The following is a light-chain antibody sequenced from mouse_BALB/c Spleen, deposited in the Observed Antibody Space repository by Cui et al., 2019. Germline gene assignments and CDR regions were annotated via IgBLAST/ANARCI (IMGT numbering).Light chain of an antibody. CDR2: STS. CDR3: QQRSSYPPLT. CDR1: SSVSY. Sequence: HIVLTQSPAIMSASPGKQVTITCSACSSVSYMHWFQQKPGTSPKLWIYSTSSLASGVPARFSGSGSGTSYSLTISRMEAEDAATYYCQQRSSYPPLTFGAGTKLELK. V-gene: IGKV4-57*01. J-gene: IGKJ5*01.